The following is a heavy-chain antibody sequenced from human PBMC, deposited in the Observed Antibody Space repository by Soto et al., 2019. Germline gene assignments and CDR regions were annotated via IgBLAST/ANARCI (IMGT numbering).Heavy chain of an antibody. CDR1: GFTFSSYA. J-gene: IGHJ4*02. V-gene: IGHV3-23*01. CDR2: ISGSGGST. D-gene: IGHD5-18*01. CDR3: ATDVVQLCLRTPVKSFYY. Sequence: EVQLLESGGGLVQPGGSLRLSCAASGFTFSSYAMSWVRQAPGKGLEWVSAISGSGGSTYYADSVKGRFTIYRDNSKNTLYLQMNSRRADDTAVYYCATDVVQLCLRTPVKSFYYLVQGTLVTVSS.